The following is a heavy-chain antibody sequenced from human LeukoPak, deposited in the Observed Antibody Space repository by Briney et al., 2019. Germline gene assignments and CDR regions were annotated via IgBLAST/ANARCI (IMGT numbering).Heavy chain of an antibody. CDR1: GGSFSGYY. D-gene: IGHD3-3*01. V-gene: IGHV4-34*01. Sequence: SETLSLTCAEYGGSFSGYYWSWMRQPPGKWREWIGEINHSGNTRYNPSLKSRVSMSADTSKNQFSLKVRSVTGPDTAVNDCARESEEPDFHYWGWGTRITVSS. CDR3: ARESEEPDFHY. CDR2: INHSGNT. J-gene: IGHJ4*02.